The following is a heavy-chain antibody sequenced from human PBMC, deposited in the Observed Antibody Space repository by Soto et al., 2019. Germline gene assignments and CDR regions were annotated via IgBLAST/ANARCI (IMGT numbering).Heavy chain of an antibody. CDR1: GGSISGYY. CDR3: ARVRCGGCYFDFEY. J-gene: IGHJ4*02. V-gene: IGHV4-59*01. Sequence: SETLSLTCTVSGGSISGYYWSWIRQPPGKGLEWIGYIYYSGSTNYNPSLKSRVTISGDTSKNQFSLKLSSGTAADTAVYYCARVRCGGCYFDFEYWGPGTLVPVS. CDR2: IYYSGST. D-gene: IGHD6-19*01.